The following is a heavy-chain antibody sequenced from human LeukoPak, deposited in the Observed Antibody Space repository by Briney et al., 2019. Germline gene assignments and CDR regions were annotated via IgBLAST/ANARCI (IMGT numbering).Heavy chain of an antibody. CDR2: ISGDGGST. Sequence: GGSLRLSCAASGFTFDDYAMHSVRQAPGKGLEWVSLISGDGGSTYYADSVKGRFTISRDNSKNSLYLQMNSLRTEDTALYYCAKELLHYYDSSGYYSYWGQGTLVTVSS. CDR1: GFTFDDYA. D-gene: IGHD3-22*01. CDR3: AKELLHYYDSSGYYSY. V-gene: IGHV3-43*02. J-gene: IGHJ4*02.